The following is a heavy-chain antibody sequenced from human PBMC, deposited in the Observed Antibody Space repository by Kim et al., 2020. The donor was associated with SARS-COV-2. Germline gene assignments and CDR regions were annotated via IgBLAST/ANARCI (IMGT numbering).Heavy chain of an antibody. V-gene: IGHV3-23*01. CDR1: GFTISGSA. D-gene: IGHD6-6*01. CDR3: ARTSSTFKFPT. Sequence: GGSLRLSCAASGFTISGSAMSWVRQAPGKGLEWVSFISAGVGTTYYADSVKGRFTISRDNSKNTLFLQMSSLRADDTAIYYCARTSSTFKFPTWGQGTLVTVPS. J-gene: IGHJ5*02. CDR2: ISAGVGTT.